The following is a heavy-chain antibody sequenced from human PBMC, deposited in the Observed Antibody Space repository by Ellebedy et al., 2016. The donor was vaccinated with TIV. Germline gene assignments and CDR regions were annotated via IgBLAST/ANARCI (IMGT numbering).Heavy chain of an antibody. CDR1: GFTFSSYA. J-gene: IGHJ4*02. D-gene: IGHD3-10*01. CDR3: ARDRHGSGTSLDC. V-gene: IGHV3-30*14. Sequence: GESLKISCAASGFTFSSYAMHWVRQAPGKGLEWVAVISDDRIDKEYADSVKGRFTISRDNSKNTLYLQMNSLRAEDTAVYYCARDRHGSGTSLDCWGQGTLVTVSS. CDR2: ISDDRIDK.